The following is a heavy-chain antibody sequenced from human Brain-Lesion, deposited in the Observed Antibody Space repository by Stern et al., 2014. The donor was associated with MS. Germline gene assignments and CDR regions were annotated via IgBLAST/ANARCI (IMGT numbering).Heavy chain of an antibody. CDR3: ARDITVSSAYFAY. J-gene: IGHJ4*02. D-gene: IGHD1-14*01. CDR2: ISWNSGTI. CDR1: GFTFDDYA. V-gene: IGHV3-9*01. Sequence: VQLVQSGGDLVQPGRSLRLSCAAFGFTFDDYAMHWVRQAPGKGLEWVAGISWNSGTIGYADSVKGRFTTSRDNAYSSLYLQMNSLRPEDTALYYCARDITVSSAYFAYWGQGTLVTVSS.